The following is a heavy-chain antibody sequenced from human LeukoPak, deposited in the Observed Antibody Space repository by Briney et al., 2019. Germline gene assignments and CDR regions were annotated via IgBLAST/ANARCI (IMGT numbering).Heavy chain of an antibody. D-gene: IGHD6-6*01. CDR3: ARLDSSSYYYMDV. J-gene: IGHJ6*03. CDR1: GFTFSDYY. Sequence: GGSLRLSCAASGFTFSDYYMSWIRQAPGKGLEWVSYISSSGSTIYYADSVKGRFTISRDNAKNSLYLQMNSLRAEDTAVYYCARLDSSSYYYMDVWGKGTTVTVSS. V-gene: IGHV3-11*01. CDR2: ISSSGSTI.